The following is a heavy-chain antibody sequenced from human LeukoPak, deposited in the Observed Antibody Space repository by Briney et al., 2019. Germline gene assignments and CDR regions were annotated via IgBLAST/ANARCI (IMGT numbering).Heavy chain of an antibody. D-gene: IGHD4-23*01. V-gene: IGHV1-69*05. J-gene: IGHJ4*02. CDR2: ISPIFGTA. Sequence: SVKVSCKASGGTFSSYAISRVRQAPGQGLEWMGRISPIFGTANYAQKFQGRVTITTDESTSTAYMELSSLRSEDTAVYYCARGPSTMVVTLWGQGTLVTVSS. CDR3: ARGPSTMVVTL. CDR1: GGTFSSYA.